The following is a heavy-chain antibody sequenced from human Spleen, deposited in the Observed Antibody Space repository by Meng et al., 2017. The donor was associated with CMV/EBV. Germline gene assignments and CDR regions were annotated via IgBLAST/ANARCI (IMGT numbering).Heavy chain of an antibody. CDR2: IRPRNGDT. V-gene: IGHV1-18*01. J-gene: IGHJ3*02. CDR1: GYTFTTYD. D-gene: IGHD4-11*01. Sequence: ASVKVSCKASGYTFTTYDINWVRQVTGQGPEWMGWIRPRNGDTGYAQHLQDRLIMTTDTSTGTAYMELRSLRSDDTAVYYCAREARTVIRWAFDIWGQGTMVTVSS. CDR3: AREARTVIRWAFDI.